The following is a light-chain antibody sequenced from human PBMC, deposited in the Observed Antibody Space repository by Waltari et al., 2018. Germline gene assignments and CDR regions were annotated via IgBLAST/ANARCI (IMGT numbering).Light chain of an antibody. CDR2: DAS. CDR1: QSVGSSY. Sequence: IVLTQSPGTLSLSPGESATLSCRASQSVGSSYLAWYQQKPGQAPRLLLFDASTRASGIPDRVSGSGSGTDVTLTITRLEPEDFAVYFCQQHDNSLWTFGQGTKVEVK. J-gene: IGKJ1*01. V-gene: IGKV3-20*01. CDR3: QQHDNSLWT.